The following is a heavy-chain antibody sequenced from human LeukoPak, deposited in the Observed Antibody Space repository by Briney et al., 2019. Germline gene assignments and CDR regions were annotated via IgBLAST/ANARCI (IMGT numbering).Heavy chain of an antibody. CDR3: ARDPSLTGTTNWFDP. CDR1: GGTFSSYA. CDR2: IIPILGIA. J-gene: IGHJ5*02. V-gene: IGHV1-69*04. Sequence: SVKVSFKASGGTFSSYAISWVRQAPGQGLEWMGRIIPILGIANYAQKFQGRVTITADKSTSTANMELSSLRSEDTAVYYCARDPSLTGTTNWFDPWGQGTLVTVSS. D-gene: IGHD1-20*01.